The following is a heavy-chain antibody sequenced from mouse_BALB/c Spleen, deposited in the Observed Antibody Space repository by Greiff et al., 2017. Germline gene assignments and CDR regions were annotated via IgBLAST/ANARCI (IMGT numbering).Heavy chain of an antibody. CDR3: AIYDGDFDY. J-gene: IGHJ2*01. D-gene: IGHD2-3*01. Sequence: EVKLMESGAELVKPGASVKLSCTASGFNIKDTYMHWVKQRPEQGLEWIGRIDPANGNTKYDPKFQGKATITADTSSNTAYLQLSSLTSEDTAVYYCAIYDGDFDYWGQGTTLTVSS. CDR1: GFNIKDTY. CDR2: IDPANGNT. V-gene: IGHV14-3*02.